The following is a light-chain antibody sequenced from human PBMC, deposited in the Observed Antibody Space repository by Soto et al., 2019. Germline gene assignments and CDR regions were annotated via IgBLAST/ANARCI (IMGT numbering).Light chain of an antibody. V-gene: IGKV3-20*01. J-gene: IGKJ3*01. CDR1: QSVSSSY. CDR2: GAS. Sequence: EIVLTQSPGTLSLSPGERATLSCRASQSVSSSYLAWYQQKPGQAPRLLIYGASSRATGIPDRFSGSGSGTDFTLTISILEPEDFAVYSCQQYGSSLLFTFGPGTKVDIK. CDR3: QQYGSSLLFT.